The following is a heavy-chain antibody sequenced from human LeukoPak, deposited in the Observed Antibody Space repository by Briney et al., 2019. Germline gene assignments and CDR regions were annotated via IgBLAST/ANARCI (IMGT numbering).Heavy chain of an antibody. J-gene: IGHJ4*02. CDR2: ICSGCST. V-gene: IGHV3-53*01. CDR1: GFTFSNDR. CDR3: ARGPIVGATYFDY. D-gene: IGHD1-26*01. Sequence: PGGSLRLSCAASGFTFSNDRMSWVPQAPGKGLEWVSDICSGCSTYSADSVKGRFTISRDNSKNTLYLQMNSLRAEDTAVYYCARGPIVGATYFDYWGQGTLVTVSS.